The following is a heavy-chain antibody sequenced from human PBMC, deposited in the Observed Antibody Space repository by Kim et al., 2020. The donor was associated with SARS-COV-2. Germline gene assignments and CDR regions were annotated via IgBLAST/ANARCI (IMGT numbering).Heavy chain of an antibody. Sequence: NPSLKSRVTISVDTSKNQFSLKLSSVTAADTAVYYCARDRYYDSSGGMDVWGQGTTVTVSS. CDR3: ARDRYYDSSGGMDV. V-gene: IGHV4-31*02. J-gene: IGHJ6*02. D-gene: IGHD3-22*01.